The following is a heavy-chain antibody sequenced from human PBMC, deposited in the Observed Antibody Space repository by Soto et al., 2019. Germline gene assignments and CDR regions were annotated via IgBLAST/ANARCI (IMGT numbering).Heavy chain of an antibody. CDR3: VKGHSDSYYYFDY. D-gene: IGHD3-22*01. J-gene: IGHJ4*02. V-gene: IGHV3-23*01. CDR1: GFTFSFCA. CDR2: MRGSNGDT. Sequence: EVQLLESGGALVQPGESLRLSCAASGFTFSFCAMSWVRQAPGKGLEWVLSMRGSNGDTYYADSVKGRFTISRDNSKNTLYLQMNSLRVEDTALYYCVKGHSDSYYYFDYWGQGALVTVSS.